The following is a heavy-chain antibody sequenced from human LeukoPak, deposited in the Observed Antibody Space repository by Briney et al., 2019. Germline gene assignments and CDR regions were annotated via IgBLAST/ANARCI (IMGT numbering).Heavy chain of an antibody. D-gene: IGHD6-13*01. J-gene: IGHJ4*02. V-gene: IGHV3-7*03. Sequence: GGSLRLSCAASGFPFNAYWMTWVRQAPGKGLEWAANIRQDGDTKYYVDSVKGRFTISRDNAMNSLYLQMNSLRAEDTAIYYCARSLPYGTTWYGRSDFWGQGTLVTVSS. CDR2: IRQDGDTK. CDR1: GFPFNAYW. CDR3: ARSLPYGTTWYGRSDF.